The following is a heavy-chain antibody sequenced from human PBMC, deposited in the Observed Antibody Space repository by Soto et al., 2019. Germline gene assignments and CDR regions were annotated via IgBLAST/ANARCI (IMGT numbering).Heavy chain of an antibody. D-gene: IGHD2-15*01. CDR2: ISSSSSYI. CDR3: ARDPSVVVVAADAFDS. Sequence: EVQLVESGGGLVKPGGSLRLSCAASGFTFSSYSMNWVRQAPGKGLEWVSSISSSSSYIYYADSVKGRFTISRDNAKNSRERQMNSLRAEDTAGYYCARDPSVVVVAADAFDSWGQGTMVTVSS. CDR1: GFTFSSYS. J-gene: IGHJ3*02. V-gene: IGHV3-21*01.